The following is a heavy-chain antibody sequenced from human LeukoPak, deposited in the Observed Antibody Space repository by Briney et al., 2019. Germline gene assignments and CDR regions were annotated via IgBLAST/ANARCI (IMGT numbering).Heavy chain of an antibody. Sequence: GGSLRLSCAASGFTFSSYSMNWVRQAPGKGLEWVSSISSSSSYIYYADSVKGRFTISRDNAKNSLYLQMNSLRAEDTAVYYCARDLYDSRGYYYMDVWGKGTTVTVSS. CDR2: ISSSSSYI. D-gene: IGHD3-22*01. CDR1: GFTFSSYS. J-gene: IGHJ6*03. CDR3: ARDLYDSRGYYYMDV. V-gene: IGHV3-21*01.